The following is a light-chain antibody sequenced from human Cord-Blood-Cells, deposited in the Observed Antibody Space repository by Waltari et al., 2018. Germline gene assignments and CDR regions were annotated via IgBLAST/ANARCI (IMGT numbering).Light chain of an antibody. CDR3: CSYAGSSTWV. J-gene: IGLJ3*02. CDR1: SSDVGSYNL. Sequence: QSALNQPASVSGSPGQSITISCTGTSSDVGSYNLVSWDQQHPGQAPKLMIYEGSKRPSGVSDRFSGSKSGNTASLTIAGLQAEDEADYYCCSYAGSSTWVFGGGTKLTVL. CDR2: EGS. V-gene: IGLV2-23*01.